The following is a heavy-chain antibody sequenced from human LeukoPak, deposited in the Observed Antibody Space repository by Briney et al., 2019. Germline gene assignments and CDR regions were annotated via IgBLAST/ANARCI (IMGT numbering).Heavy chain of an antibody. Sequence: SETLSLTCAVYGGSFSGYYWSWIRQPPGKGLEWIGEINHSGSTYYNPSLKSRVTISVDTSKNQFSLKLSSVTAADTAVYYCATCIAVAGRIDSWGQGTLVTVSS. D-gene: IGHD6-19*01. CDR2: INHSGST. CDR3: ATCIAVAGRIDS. V-gene: IGHV4-34*01. CDR1: GGSFSGYY. J-gene: IGHJ4*02.